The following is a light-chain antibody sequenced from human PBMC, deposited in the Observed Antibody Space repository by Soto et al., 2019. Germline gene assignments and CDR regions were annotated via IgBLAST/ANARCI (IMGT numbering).Light chain of an antibody. CDR2: EVS. V-gene: IGLV2-8*01. CDR3: SSYAGTNNYV. Sequence: QPPPPPGSPGQAGTNACTGTSTDVGGYNYVSWYQQHPGKAPKLMIYEVSKRPSGVPDRFSGSKSGNTASLTVSGLQAEDEADYYCSSYAGTNNYVFGTGTKVTVL. CDR1: STDVGGYNY. J-gene: IGLJ1*01.